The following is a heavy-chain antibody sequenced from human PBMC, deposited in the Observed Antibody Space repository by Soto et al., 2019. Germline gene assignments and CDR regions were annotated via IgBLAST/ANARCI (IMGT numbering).Heavy chain of an antibody. CDR1: GYTFTSYY. D-gene: IGHD3-10*01. Sequence: ASVKVSCKASGYTFTSYYMHWVRQAPGQGLEWMGIINPSGGSTSYAQKFQGRVTMTRDTSKSTVYMELSSLRSEDTAVYYCARDWKNYYGSGSRTDAFDIWGQGTMVTVSS. J-gene: IGHJ3*02. CDR2: INPSGGST. CDR3: ARDWKNYYGSGSRTDAFDI. V-gene: IGHV1-46*03.